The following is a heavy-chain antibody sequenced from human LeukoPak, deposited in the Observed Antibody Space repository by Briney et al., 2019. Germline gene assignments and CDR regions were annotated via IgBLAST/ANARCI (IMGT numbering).Heavy chain of an antibody. V-gene: IGHV1-24*01. Sequence: ASVKVPCKVSGYTLTELSMHWVRQAPGKGLEWMGGFDPEDGETIYAQKFQGRVTMTEDTSTDTAYMELSSLRSEDTAVYYCVVRYYDSSGYYPYFDYWGQGTLVTVSS. CDR1: GYTLTELS. D-gene: IGHD3-22*01. CDR2: FDPEDGET. J-gene: IGHJ4*02. CDR3: VVRYYDSSGYYPYFDY.